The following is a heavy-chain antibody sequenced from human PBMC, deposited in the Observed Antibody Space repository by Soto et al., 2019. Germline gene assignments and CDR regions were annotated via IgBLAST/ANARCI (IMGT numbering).Heavy chain of an antibody. D-gene: IGHD2-2*01. V-gene: IGHV1-18*01. CDR2: ISAYNGNT. CDR1: GYTFTSYG. J-gene: IGHJ5*02. CDR3: AREVEGGPAAMEVWFDP. Sequence: GASVKVSCKASGYTFTSYGISWVRQAPGQGLEWMGWISAYNGNTNYAQKLKGRVTMTTDTSTSTAYMELRSLRTDDAAFYCCAREVEGGPAAMEVWFDPWGQGTLVTVSS.